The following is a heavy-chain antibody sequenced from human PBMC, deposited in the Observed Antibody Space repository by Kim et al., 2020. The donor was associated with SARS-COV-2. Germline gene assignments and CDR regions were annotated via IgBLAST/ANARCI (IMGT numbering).Heavy chain of an antibody. J-gene: IGHJ5*02. CDR1: GFTFSSDV. Sequence: GGSLRLSCAASGFTFSSDVMHWVRQAPGKGLEWVALISYEGSTQKYTDSVKGRFTVSRDNSKNTLILQMNSLRPEDTAVYYCARNLVGDTDMGPWGQGTLVTVSS. CDR2: ISYEGSTQ. V-gene: IGHV3-30*03. CDR3: ARNLVGDTDMGP. D-gene: IGHD1-26*01.